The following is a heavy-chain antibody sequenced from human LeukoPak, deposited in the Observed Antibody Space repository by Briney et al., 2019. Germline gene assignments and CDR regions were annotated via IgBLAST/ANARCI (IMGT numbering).Heavy chain of an antibody. CDR1: GFTFSSYA. CDR2: ISGSGGST. CDR3: AKGSALTMVRGVFDY. V-gene: IGHV3-23*01. Sequence: GGSLRLSCAASGFTFSSYAMSWVRQAPGKGLEWVAAISGSGGSTYYADSVKGRFTISRDNSKNTLYLQMNSLRAEDTAVYYCAKGSALTMVRGVFDYWGQGTLVTVSS. D-gene: IGHD3-10*01. J-gene: IGHJ4*02.